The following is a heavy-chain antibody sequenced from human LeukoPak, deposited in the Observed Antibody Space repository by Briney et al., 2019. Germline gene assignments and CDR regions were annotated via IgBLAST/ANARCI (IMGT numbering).Heavy chain of an antibody. Sequence: GGSLRLSCAASRVTFSSYAMSWVRQAPGKGLEWVSGISGSGGSTSYADSVKGRFTISRDNSKNTLYLQMNSLRAEDTAVYYCAKDQSYACDYWGQGTLVTVSS. V-gene: IGHV3-23*01. CDR3: AKDQSYACDY. CDR2: ISGSGGST. J-gene: IGHJ4*02. D-gene: IGHD3-16*01. CDR1: RVTFSSYA.